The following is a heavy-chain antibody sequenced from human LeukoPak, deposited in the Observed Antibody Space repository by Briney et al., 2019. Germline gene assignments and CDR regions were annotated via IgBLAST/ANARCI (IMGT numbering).Heavy chain of an antibody. V-gene: IGHV5-51*01. J-gene: IGHJ4*02. CDR3: ASPAGDSAGGFDS. Sequence: GESLKISCKGSGYSFTSYWIAWVRQMPGKGLECMGIIYPGDSDTRYSPSFQGQVTISADKSITTAYLQWSSLKASDTAMFYCASPAGDSAGGFDSGGKGPLAPVP. D-gene: IGHD2-21*02. CDR1: GYSFTSYW. CDR2: IYPGDSDT.